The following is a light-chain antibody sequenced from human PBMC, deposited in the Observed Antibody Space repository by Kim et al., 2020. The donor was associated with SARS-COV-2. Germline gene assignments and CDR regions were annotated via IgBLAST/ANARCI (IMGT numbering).Light chain of an antibody. CDR3: QQRYNWPRT. J-gene: IGKJ1*01. CDR2: DAS. Sequence: EIVLTQSPATVSLSPGERATLSCRASQSISSSLAWYQQKPGQAPRLLILDASNRATGIPARFSGTGSGTDFTLTISSLEPEDFAVYYCQQRYNWPRTFGQGTKVDIK. CDR1: QSISSS. V-gene: IGKV3-11*01.